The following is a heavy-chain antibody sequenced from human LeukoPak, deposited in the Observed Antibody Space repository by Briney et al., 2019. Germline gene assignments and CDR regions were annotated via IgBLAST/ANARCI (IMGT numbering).Heavy chain of an antibody. CDR2: LSHAGNT. Sequence: SETLSLTCSVSGDSVRNDFYYWGWIRQPPGKGLEWVACLSHAGNTWYNPSLESRRSISVDTSKNQFSLNLSSATAADTAVYYCARRVSKRSYYLDDWGQGTLVTVSS. V-gene: IGHV4-39*01. CDR1: GDSVRNDFYY. J-gene: IGHJ4*02. CDR3: ARRVSKRSYYLDD. D-gene: IGHD1-26*01.